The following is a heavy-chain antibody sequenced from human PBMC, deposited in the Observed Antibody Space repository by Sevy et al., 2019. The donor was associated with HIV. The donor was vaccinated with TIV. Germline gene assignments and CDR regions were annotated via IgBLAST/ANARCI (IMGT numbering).Heavy chain of an antibody. CDR3: ARESPLGVEWELSRPQNWFDP. V-gene: IGHV4-59*01. CDR1: GGSISSYY. J-gene: IGHJ5*02. Sequence: SETLSLTCTVFGGSISSYYWNWIRQPPGKGLEWIGYIYYSGSTNYNPSLKSRVTISVDMSKNRFSLKLGSVTAADTAVYYCARESPLGVEWELSRPQNWFDPWGQGTLVTVSS. CDR2: IYYSGST. D-gene: IGHD1-26*01.